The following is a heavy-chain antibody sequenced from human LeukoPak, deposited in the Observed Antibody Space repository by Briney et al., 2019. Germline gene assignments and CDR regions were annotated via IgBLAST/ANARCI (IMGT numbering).Heavy chain of an antibody. CDR2: IYSGGST. Sequence: GGSLRLSCAASGFTVSSNYMSWVRQAPGKGLEWVSVIYSGGSTYYADSVKGRFTISRDNSKNTLYLQMNSLRAEDTAVYYYARDTWDSDYYYGMDVWGQGTTVTVSS. J-gene: IGHJ6*02. V-gene: IGHV3-66*01. CDR1: GFTVSSNY. CDR3: ARDTWDSDYYYGMDV. D-gene: IGHD1-26*01.